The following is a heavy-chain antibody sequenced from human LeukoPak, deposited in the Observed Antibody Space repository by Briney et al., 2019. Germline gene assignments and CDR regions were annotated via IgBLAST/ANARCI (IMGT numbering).Heavy chain of an antibody. CDR2: ISGSGGST. CDR3: ARDTLWFGELL. V-gene: IGHV3-23*01. J-gene: IGHJ4*02. D-gene: IGHD3-10*01. CDR1: GFTFSSYG. Sequence: PGGSLRLSCAASGFTFSSYGMSWVRQAPGRGLEWVSAISGSGGSTYYADSVKGRFTISRDNSKNTLYLQMNSLRAEDTAVYYCARDTLWFGELLWGQGTLVTVSS.